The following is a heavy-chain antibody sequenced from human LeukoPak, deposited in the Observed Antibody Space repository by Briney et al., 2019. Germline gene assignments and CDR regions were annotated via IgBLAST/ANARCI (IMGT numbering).Heavy chain of an antibody. CDR3: ANSASNDYFDY. J-gene: IGHJ4*02. CDR1: GFTFSSYG. V-gene: IGHV3-30*18. Sequence: GGSLRLSCAASGFTFSSYGMLWVRQAPGKGLEWVAVISYDGSNKYYADSVKVRFTISRDNSKNTLYLQMNSLRAEDTAVYYCANSASNDYFDYWGQGTLVTVSS. CDR2: ISYDGSNK. D-gene: IGHD2-15*01.